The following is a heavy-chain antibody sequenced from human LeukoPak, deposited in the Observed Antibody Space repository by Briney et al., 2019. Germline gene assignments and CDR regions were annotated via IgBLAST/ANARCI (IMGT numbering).Heavy chain of an antibody. V-gene: IGHV3-7*01. CDR2: INQDGSEK. D-gene: IGHD5-12*01. CDR3: VRALRVVDY. CDR1: GLTFSTYW. J-gene: IGHJ4*02. Sequence: PGGSLRLSCAASGLTFSTYWMTWVRQAPGEGLEWVANINQDGSEKYYVDSVRGRFTISRDNAKNSLYLQMNSLRAEDTAVYYCVRALRVVDYWGQGTLVTVSS.